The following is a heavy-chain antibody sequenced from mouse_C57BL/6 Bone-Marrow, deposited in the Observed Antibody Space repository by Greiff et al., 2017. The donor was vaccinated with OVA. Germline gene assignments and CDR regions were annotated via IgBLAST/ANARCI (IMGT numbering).Heavy chain of an antibody. CDR1: GFTFSDFY. V-gene: IGHV7-1*01. D-gene: IGHD2-14*01. CDR3: ARDEPGTSYALDY. CDR2: SRNNANDYTT. Sequence: EVKVVESGGGLVQSGRSLRLSCATSGFTFSDFYMEWVRQAPGKGLVWIAASRNNANDYTTEYSASVKGLFIVSRDTSQSILYLQMNALRDEDTAIYYCARDEPGTSYALDYWGQGTSVTVSS. J-gene: IGHJ4*01.